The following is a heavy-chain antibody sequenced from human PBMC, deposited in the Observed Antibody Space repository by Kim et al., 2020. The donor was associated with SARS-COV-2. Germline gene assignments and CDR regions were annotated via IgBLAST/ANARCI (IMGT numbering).Heavy chain of an antibody. D-gene: IGHD6-13*01. CDR1: GFTFSDYY. Sequence: GGSLRLSCAASGFTFSDYYMSWIRQAPGKGLEWVSYISSSSSYTNYADSVKGRFTISRDNAKNSLYLEMNSLRAEDTAVYYCARGGYSSSWYDYWGQGTLVTVSS. J-gene: IGHJ4*02. V-gene: IGHV3-11*05. CDR3: ARGGYSSSWYDY. CDR2: ISSSSSYT.